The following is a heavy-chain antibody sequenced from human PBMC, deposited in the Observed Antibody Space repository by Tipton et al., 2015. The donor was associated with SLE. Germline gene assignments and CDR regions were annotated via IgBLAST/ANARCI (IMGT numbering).Heavy chain of an antibody. CDR3: ARSRSGSGSYSSPHYYMDV. CDR2: IYTSGST. CDR1: GFTFDDYA. Sequence: LRLSCAASGFTFDDYAMHWVRQAPGKGLEWIGYIYTSGSTNYNPSLKSRVTISVDTSKNQFSLKLSSVTAADTAVYYCARSRSGSGSYSSPHYYMDVWGKGTTVTVSS. D-gene: IGHD3-10*01. J-gene: IGHJ6*03. V-gene: IGHV4-4*08.